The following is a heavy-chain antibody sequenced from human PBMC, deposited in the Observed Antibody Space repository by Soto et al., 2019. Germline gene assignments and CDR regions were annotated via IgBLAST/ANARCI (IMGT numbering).Heavy chain of an antibody. D-gene: IGHD6-13*01. CDR3: ARDLFLGYSSSSDLDY. J-gene: IGHJ4*02. CDR2: ISYDGSNK. Sequence: GGCLRLPCAASWFTFRSHAIHWVRQAPGKGLEWVAVISYDGSNKYYADSVKGRFTISRDNSKNTLYLQMNSLRAEDTAVYYCARDLFLGYSSSSDLDYWGQGTLVTVSS. V-gene: IGHV3-30-3*01. CDR1: WFTFRSHA.